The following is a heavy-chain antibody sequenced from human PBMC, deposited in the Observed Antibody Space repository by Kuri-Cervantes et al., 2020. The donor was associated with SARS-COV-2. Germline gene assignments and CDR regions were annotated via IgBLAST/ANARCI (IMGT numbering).Heavy chain of an antibody. Sequence: GESLKISCAASGFTFSSYAMHWVRQAPGKGLEWVAVISYDGSNKYYADSVKGRFTISRDNSKNTLYLQMNSLRAEDTAVYYCANSGPKGYCSSTSCYIGGFQHWGQGTLVTVSS. J-gene: IGHJ1*01. CDR3: ANSGPKGYCSSTSCYIGGFQH. D-gene: IGHD2-2*02. CDR1: GFTFSSYA. CDR2: ISYDGSNK. V-gene: IGHV3-30-3*01.